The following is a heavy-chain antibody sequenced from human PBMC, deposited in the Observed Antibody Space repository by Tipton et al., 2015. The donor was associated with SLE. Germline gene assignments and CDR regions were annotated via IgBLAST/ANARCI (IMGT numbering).Heavy chain of an antibody. CDR3: ARDPSAHYYDSSSLDY. V-gene: IGHV3-30-3*01. CDR2: ISYDGSNK. J-gene: IGHJ4*02. D-gene: IGHD3-22*01. Sequence: SLRLSCAASGFTSSNYAMHWVRQAPGKGLEWGAVISYDGSNKYYADSVKGRFTISRDNSKNTLYLKMNSLRAEDTAVYYCARDPSAHYYDSSSLDYWGQGTLVTVSS. CDR1: GFTSSNYA.